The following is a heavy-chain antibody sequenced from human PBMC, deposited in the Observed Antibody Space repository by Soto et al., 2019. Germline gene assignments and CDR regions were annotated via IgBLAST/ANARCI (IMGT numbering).Heavy chain of an antibody. CDR1: GYTFTSYG. V-gene: IGHV1-18*01. D-gene: IGHD3-16*02. CDR2: ISAYNGNT. J-gene: IGHJ6*02. Sequence: RASVKVSCKASGYTFTSYGISWVRQAPGQGLEWMGWISAYNGNTNYAQKLQGRVTMTTDTSTSTAYMELRSLRSDDTAVYYCAREFMITFGGVIVRTLGGMDVWGQGTTVTVSS. CDR3: AREFMITFGGVIVRTLGGMDV.